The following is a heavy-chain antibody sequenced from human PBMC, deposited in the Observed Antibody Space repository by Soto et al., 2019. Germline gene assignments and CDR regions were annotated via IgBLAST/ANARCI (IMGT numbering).Heavy chain of an antibody. CDR2: ISSSGGRT. D-gene: IGHD2-15*01. CDR1: GFKFYEYA. CDR3: AKGVAVSGDYYFFGVDV. Sequence: EVQLLESGGGFVQPGGSLTLSCAASGFKFYEYAMTWVRQAPGKGLEWVSGISSSGGRTYYADSVRGRFTLSRDNSKNTMYLQMTSLTAENTAVYYCAKGVAVSGDYYFFGVDVWGQGNTVTVSS. J-gene: IGHJ6*02. V-gene: IGHV3-23*01.